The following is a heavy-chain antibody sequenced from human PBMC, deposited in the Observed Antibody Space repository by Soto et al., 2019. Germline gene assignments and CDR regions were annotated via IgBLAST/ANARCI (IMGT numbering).Heavy chain of an antibody. J-gene: IGHJ3*02. CDR3: ARDAGAYCSGGSCYHDGRLDI. CDR2: ISSSSSYI. CDR1: GFNFSDYS. D-gene: IGHD2-15*01. Sequence: EVQLVESGGGLVKPGGSLRLSCAASGFNFSDYSMNWVRQAPGKGLEWVSSISSSSSYIYYADSVKGRFTISRDTAKNSLYLQMKSLRAEDTAVYYCARDAGAYCSGGSCYHDGRLDIWGQGTMVTVSS. V-gene: IGHV3-21*01.